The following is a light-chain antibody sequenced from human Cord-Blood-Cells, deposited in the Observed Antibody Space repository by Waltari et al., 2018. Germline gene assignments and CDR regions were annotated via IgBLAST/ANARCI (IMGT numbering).Light chain of an antibody. CDR2: DAS. V-gene: IGKV1-33*01. CDR1: QDISNY. Sequence: DIQMTQSPSSLSASVGDRVTITCQASQDISNYLNWYQQKPGKAPKLLIYDASSLETGVPSGFSGSGSGTDFTFTISSLQPEDIATYYCQQYDNLLTFGGGTKVEIK. CDR3: QQYDNLLT. J-gene: IGKJ4*01.